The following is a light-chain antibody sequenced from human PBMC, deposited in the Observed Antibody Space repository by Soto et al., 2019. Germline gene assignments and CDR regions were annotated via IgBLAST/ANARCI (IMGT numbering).Light chain of an antibody. J-gene: IGKJ1*01. CDR1: QSVSSR. V-gene: IGKV3-15*01. CDR3: RHYNNWPPEP. Sequence: EKVMSQSPATLSVSPGERATLSCRASQSVSSRLAWYQQKRGQAPRLLIYDASTRATGIPARFSGSGSGTEFNLTISSLQSEDFAIYYCRHYNNWPPEPFGQGTK. CDR2: DAS.